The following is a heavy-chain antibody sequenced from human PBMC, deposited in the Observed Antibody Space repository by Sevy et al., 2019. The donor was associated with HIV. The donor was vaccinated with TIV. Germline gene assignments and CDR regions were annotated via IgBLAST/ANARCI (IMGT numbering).Heavy chain of an antibody. J-gene: IGHJ6*02. Sequence: ASVKVSCKASGYTFTSYGISWARQAPGRGLEWMGWISAYNANTNYAQKLQGRVTMTTDTSTSTAYMELRSLRSDDTAVYYCARTDILTGYYNGYYGMDVWGQGTTVTVSS. CDR1: GYTFTSYG. V-gene: IGHV1-18*01. D-gene: IGHD3-9*01. CDR3: ARTDILTGYYNGYYGMDV. CDR2: ISAYNANT.